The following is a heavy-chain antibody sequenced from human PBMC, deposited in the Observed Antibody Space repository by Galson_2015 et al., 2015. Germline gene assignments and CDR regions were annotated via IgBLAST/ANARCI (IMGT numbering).Heavy chain of an antibody. Sequence: TLSLTCTVSGGSISSGGYYWSWIRQHPGKGLEWIGYIYYRGSTYYNPSLKSRVTISVDTSKNQFSLKLSSVTAADTAVYYCARDLYGSGSLNWYFDLWGRGTLVTVSS. CDR3: ARDLYGSGSLNWYFDL. CDR2: IYYRGST. J-gene: IGHJ2*01. D-gene: IGHD3-10*01. CDR1: GGSISSGGYY. V-gene: IGHV4-31*03.